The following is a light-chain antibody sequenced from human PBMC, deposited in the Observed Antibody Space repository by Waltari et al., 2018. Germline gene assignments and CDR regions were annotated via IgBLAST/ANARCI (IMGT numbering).Light chain of an antibody. CDR1: QSISNH. CDR3: QQTYSSLS. Sequence: DIQMTQSPSSLSASVGDRVTITCRASQSISNHLNWYQQKPGKAPKPLIYAVSSLQSGVPSRFSGSGSGTDFTLTSASLQPEDLATYYCQQTYSSLSFGGGTKVEIK. V-gene: IGKV1-39*01. J-gene: IGKJ4*01. CDR2: AVS.